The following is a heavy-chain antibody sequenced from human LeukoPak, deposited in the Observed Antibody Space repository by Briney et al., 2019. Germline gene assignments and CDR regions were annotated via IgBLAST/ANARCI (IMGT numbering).Heavy chain of an antibody. V-gene: IGHV4-31*03. D-gene: IGHD3-3*01. Sequence: SQTLSLTCTVSGGSISSGGYYWSWIRQHPGKGLEWIGYIYYSGSTYYNPSLKSRVTISVDTSKNQFSLKLSSVTAADTAVYYCARCFGPTIFGVVIIALYFQHWGQGTLVTVSS. CDR3: ARCFGPTIFGVVIIALYFQH. CDR2: IYYSGST. J-gene: IGHJ1*01. CDR1: GGSISSGGYY.